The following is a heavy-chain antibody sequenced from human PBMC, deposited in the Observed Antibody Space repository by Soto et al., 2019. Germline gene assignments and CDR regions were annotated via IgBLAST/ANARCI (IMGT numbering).Heavy chain of an antibody. CDR1: GFTFDDYA. D-gene: IGHD2-15*01. J-gene: IGHJ6*02. Sequence: GGSLRLSCAASGFTFDDYAMHWVRQAPGKGLEWVSLISWDGGSTYYADSVKGRFTISRDNSKNSLYLQMNSLRAEDTALYYCATDLTRVRDTRFSYYYGMDVWGQGTTVTVSS. CDR3: ATDLTRVRDTRFSYYYGMDV. CDR2: ISWDGGST. V-gene: IGHV3-43D*04.